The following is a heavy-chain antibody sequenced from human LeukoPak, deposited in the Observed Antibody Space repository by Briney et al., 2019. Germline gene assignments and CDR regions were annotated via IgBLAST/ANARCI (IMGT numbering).Heavy chain of an antibody. CDR3: AKSTGYSTTGRDFDS. CDR1: GFTVSSYD. CDR2: ISGGGATT. D-gene: IGHD6-13*01. V-gene: IGHV3-23*01. Sequence: GGSLRLSCAASGFTVSSYDMTWVRQAPGKGLEWVSDISGGGATTFYADSVKGRFTISRDNSKNTLYLQLSSLRAEDTAVYYCAKSTGYSTTGRDFDSWGRGTLVTVSS. J-gene: IGHJ4*02.